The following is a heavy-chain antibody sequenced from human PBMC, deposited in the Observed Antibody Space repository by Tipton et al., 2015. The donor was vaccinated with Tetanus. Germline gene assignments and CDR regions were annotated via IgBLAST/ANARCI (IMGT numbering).Heavy chain of an antibody. D-gene: IGHD3-22*01. CDR2: ISAYHGNT. CDR3: ARIGTYYYDSSGPYLDY. V-gene: IGHV1-18*04. CDR1: GYTFTSYG. J-gene: IGHJ4*02. Sequence: QLVQSGAEVKKPGASVKVSCKASGYTFTSYGISWVRQAPGQGLEWMGWISAYHGNTNYAQKLQGRVTMTTDTSTSTAYMELRSLRSDDTAVYYCARIGTYYYDSSGPYLDYWGQGTLVTVSS.